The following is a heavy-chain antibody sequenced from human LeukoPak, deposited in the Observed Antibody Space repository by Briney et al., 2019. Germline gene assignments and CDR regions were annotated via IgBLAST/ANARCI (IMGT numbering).Heavy chain of an antibody. CDR3: SRRQRAYSASSYGLDV. Sequence: GESLKIPCQGSGYNFTSYWVTWVRQMPGKGLAWMGRIDPSDSYTHYSPSLQGHVAISADKSINTAYLQWSSRKASDTAIYYCSRRQRAYSASSYGLDVWGQGTTVIVSS. CDR2: IDPSDSYT. J-gene: IGHJ6*02. V-gene: IGHV5-10-1*01. CDR1: GYNFTSYW. D-gene: IGHD5-12*01.